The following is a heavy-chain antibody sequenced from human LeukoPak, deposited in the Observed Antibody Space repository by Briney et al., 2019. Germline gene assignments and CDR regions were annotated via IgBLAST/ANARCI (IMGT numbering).Heavy chain of an antibody. CDR3: ATVPLGYCSGGSCYVFDY. Sequence: GASVKVSCKASGGTFTSYGINWVRQAPGQGLEWMGWICGYNGNTNYAQKLQGRVTMTTDTSTSTAYMELSSLRSEDTAVYYCATVPLGYCSGGSCYVFDYWGQGTLVTVSS. CDR1: GGTFTSYG. CDR2: ICGYNGNT. D-gene: IGHD2-15*01. V-gene: IGHV1-18*01. J-gene: IGHJ4*02.